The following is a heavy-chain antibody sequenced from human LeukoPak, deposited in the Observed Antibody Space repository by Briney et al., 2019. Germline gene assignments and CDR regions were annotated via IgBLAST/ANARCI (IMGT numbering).Heavy chain of an antibody. D-gene: IGHD6-13*01. J-gene: IGHJ4*02. CDR1: GFTFSDYG. Sequence: GGSLRLSCAASGFTFSDYGMHWVRQAPGKGLEWVAVISNDGRNKYYADSVKGRFTISRDNFKNTLYLQMNSLRAEDTAVYYCANGAAAGTPTMGDYWGQGTLVTVSS. V-gene: IGHV3-30*18. CDR3: ANGAAAGTPTMGDY. CDR2: ISNDGRNK.